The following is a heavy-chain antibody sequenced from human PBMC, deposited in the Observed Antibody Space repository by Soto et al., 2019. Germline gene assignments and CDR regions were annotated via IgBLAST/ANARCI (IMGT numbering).Heavy chain of an antibody. V-gene: IGHV1-18*01. CDR1: GYTLANYG. J-gene: IGHJ6*02. D-gene: IGHD3-3*01. CDR2: ISAYNGNT. Sequence: ASVKVSCKASGYTLANYGISWVRQAPGQGLEWMGWISAYNGNTNYAQKFQGRVTITADESTSTAYMELSSLRSEDTAVYYCARVSGVDDFWSGYYYYYYGMDVWGQGTTVTVS. CDR3: ARVSGVDDFWSGYYYYYYGMDV.